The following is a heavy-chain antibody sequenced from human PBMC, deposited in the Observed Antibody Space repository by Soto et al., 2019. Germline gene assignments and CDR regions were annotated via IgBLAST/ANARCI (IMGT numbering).Heavy chain of an antibody. D-gene: IGHD5-18*01. CDR2: INHSGST. V-gene: IGHV4-34*01. Sequence: QVQLQQWGAGLLKPSETLSLTCAVYGGSFSGYYWSWIRQPPGKGLEWIGEINHSGSTNYNPSLKRRVTISVDTSQNQFSLKLSSVTAADTAVYYCARVNTAKGPVDYWGQGTLVTVSS. J-gene: IGHJ4*02. CDR1: GGSFSGYY. CDR3: ARVNTAKGPVDY.